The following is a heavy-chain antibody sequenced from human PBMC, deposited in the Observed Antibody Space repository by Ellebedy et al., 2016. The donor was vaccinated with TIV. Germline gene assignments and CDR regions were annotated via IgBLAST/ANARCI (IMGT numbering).Heavy chain of an antibody. Sequence: GESLKISCAASGFTFSSYAMSWVRQAPGKGLEWVSANSGSGGSTYYADSVKGRFTISRDNSKNTLYLQMNSLRAEDTTVYYCAKDRDHRGDYFYYWGQGTLVTVSS. CDR2: NSGSGGST. CDR3: AKDRDHRGDYFYY. CDR1: GFTFSSYA. J-gene: IGHJ4*02. V-gene: IGHV3-23*01.